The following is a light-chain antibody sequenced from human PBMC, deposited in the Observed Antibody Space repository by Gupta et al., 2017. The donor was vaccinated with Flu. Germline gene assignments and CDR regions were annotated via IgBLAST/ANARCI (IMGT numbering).Light chain of an antibody. Sequence: STLAASIGDRVTITCRASQSVNAWLAWYQQKPGKAPKLLIYGASTLESGVPSRFSGSGYGTEFTLTISCRQPDDFATYYCQQYNSYSGYNFGQGTKMEIK. CDR2: GAS. J-gene: IGKJ2*01. V-gene: IGKV1-5*03. CDR3: QQYNSYSGYN. CDR1: QSVNAW.